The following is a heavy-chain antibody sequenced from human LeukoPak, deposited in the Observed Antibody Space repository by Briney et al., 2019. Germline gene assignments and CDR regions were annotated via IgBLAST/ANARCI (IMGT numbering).Heavy chain of an antibody. CDR2: ISYDGSNK. V-gene: IGHV3-30*09. CDR1: GFTFRSYA. D-gene: IGHD3-3*01. J-gene: IGHJ4*02. CDR3: ARDYQYYDFWSGYYAGY. Sequence: GGSLRLSCAASGFTFRSYAMHWVRQAPGKGLEWVAVISYDGSNKYSADSVKARFAISRDNSKNTLYLQMNSLRAEDTALYYCARDYQYYDFWSGYYAGYWGQGTLVTVSS.